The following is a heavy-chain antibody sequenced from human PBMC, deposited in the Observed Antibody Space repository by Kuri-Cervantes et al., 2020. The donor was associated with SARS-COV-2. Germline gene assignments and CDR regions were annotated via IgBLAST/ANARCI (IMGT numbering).Heavy chain of an antibody. V-gene: IGHV5-51*01. CDR2: IYPGDSET. CDR1: GYSFATYW. J-gene: IGHJ3*02. Sequence: GGSLRLSCKGSGYSFATYWIGWVRQMPGKGLEWMGIIYPGDSETRNSPSLQGQVTISADKSISTAYLQWSSLKASDTAIYYCARQDRKVRGLNYRGNAFDIWGQGTMVTVSS. CDR3: ARQDRKVRGLNYRGNAFDI. D-gene: IGHD3-10*01.